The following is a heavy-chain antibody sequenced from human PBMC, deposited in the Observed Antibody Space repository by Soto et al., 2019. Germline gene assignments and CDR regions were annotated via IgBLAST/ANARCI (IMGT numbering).Heavy chain of an antibody. V-gene: IGHV1-18*01. CDR3: AGGIGVGQGCDY. CDR1: GDTFARYG. Sequence: QFQLAQSGAEVKKPGASVKVACKASGDTFARYGISLVRQAPGQGLEWMGWISVNSGTTNYAQNFQSRVTMTTDTSTTTVFMELRSLRSDDTALYYCAGGIGVGQGCDYWGQGTLVTVSS. CDR2: ISVNSGTT. D-gene: IGHD2-2*01. J-gene: IGHJ4*02.